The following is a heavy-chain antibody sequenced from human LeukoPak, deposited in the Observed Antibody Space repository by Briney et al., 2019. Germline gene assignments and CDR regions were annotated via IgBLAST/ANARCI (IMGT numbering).Heavy chain of an antibody. D-gene: IGHD3-3*01. CDR1: GFTFSHYS. CDR3: ARGNDFWSGSYTVGY. Sequence: PGGSLRLSCAGSGFTFSHYSMNWVRQAPGKGLEWVSHISSSSSTVYYVDSVKGRFTISRDNAKNSLYLQMNGLRDEDSAVYYCARGNDFWSGSYTVGYWGQGTLVSVSS. V-gene: IGHV3-48*02. J-gene: IGHJ4*02. CDR2: ISSSSSTV.